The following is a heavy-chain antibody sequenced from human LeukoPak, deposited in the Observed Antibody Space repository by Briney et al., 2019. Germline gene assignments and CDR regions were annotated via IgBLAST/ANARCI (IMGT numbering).Heavy chain of an antibody. V-gene: IGHV3-23*01. Sequence: QTGGSLRLSCAASGFTFSSYAMSWVRQAPGKGLEWVSAISGSGGSTYYADSVKGRFTISRDNSKNTLYLQMNSLRAEDTAVSYCARRTAVASADRAFDIWGQGTMVTVSS. CDR1: GFTFSSYA. D-gene: IGHD6-19*01. J-gene: IGHJ3*02. CDR2: ISGSGGST. CDR3: ARRTAVASADRAFDI.